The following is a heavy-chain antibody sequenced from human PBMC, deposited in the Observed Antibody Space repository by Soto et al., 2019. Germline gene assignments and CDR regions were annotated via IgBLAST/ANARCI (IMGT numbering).Heavy chain of an antibody. Sequence: GAPVKVSCTASGYTFTRSGISWVRQAPGQGLEWMGWISTYNGDTNYAQTFQGRVTMTTDTSTSTVHMEVRSLRSDDTAVYYCAREGVAPYYYYGMDVWGQGTPVTVS. CDR3: AREGVAPYYYYGMDV. V-gene: IGHV1-18*01. CDR2: ISTYNGDT. CDR1: GYTFTRSG. D-gene: IGHD5-12*01. J-gene: IGHJ6*02.